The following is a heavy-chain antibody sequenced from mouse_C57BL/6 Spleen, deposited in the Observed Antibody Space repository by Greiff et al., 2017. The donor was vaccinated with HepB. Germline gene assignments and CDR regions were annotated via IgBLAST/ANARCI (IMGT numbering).Heavy chain of an antibody. J-gene: IGHJ3*01. CDR1: GYTFTSYW. V-gene: IGHV1-59*01. CDR2: IDPSDSYT. D-gene: IGHD1-1*01. Sequence: QVQLQQPGAELVRPGTSVKLSCKASGYTFTSYWMHWVKQRPGQGLEWIGVIDPSDSYTNYNQKFKGKATLTVDTSSSTAYMQLSSLTSEDSAVYYCALYYGSSSWFAYWGQGTLVTVSA. CDR3: ALYYGSSSWFAY.